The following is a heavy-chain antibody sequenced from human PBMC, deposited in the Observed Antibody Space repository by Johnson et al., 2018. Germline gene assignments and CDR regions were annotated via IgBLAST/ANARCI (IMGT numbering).Heavy chain of an antibody. CDR1: GFTVSNNY. D-gene: IGHD3-10*01. V-gene: IGHV3-74*01. CDR3: VRDFREFDF. CDR2: ICEGGRVT. J-gene: IGHJ4*02. Sequence: EVQLVESGGGLVQPGGSLRLSCKASGFTVSNNYMNWVRQAPGKGLVWVSRICEGGRVTNYADSVKGRFTISRDDAKRMVYLHMNSLTVEDTAVYYCVRDFREFDFWGQGTLVTVSS.